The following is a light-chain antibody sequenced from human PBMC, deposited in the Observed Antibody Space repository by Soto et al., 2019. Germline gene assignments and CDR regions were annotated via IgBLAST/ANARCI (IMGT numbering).Light chain of an antibody. Sequence: AIQLTQSPSSLSASVGDRVTITCRASQGISSALAWYQQKPGKDPKLLIYDASSLDSGVPSRFSGSGSGTDFTLTISSLKPEDFQTYYCQQFNSYLRTFGGGTKVEIK. CDR1: QGISSA. V-gene: IGKV1-13*02. CDR2: DAS. CDR3: QQFNSYLRT. J-gene: IGKJ4*01.